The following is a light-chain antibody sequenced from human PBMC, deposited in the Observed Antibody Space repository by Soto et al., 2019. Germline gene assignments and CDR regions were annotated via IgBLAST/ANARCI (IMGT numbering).Light chain of an antibody. J-gene: IGKJ1*01. CDR3: QQYSTSQTWT. CDR2: GAS. CDR1: QSVSSSY. Sequence: EIVLTQSPGTLSLSPGERATLSCRASQSVSSSYLAWYQQKPGQAPRLLIYGASTRATGIPDRFSGSGSGTDFTLTISRLEPEDFAVYYCQQYSTSQTWTFGQGTKVEIK. V-gene: IGKV3-20*01.